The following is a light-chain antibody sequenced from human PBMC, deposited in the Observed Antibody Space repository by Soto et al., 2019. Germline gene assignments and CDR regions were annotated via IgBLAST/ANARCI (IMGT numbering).Light chain of an antibody. CDR2: AAS. V-gene: IGKV1-27*01. J-gene: IGKJ3*01. CDR3: KKYNSVPFT. CDR1: QCISNY. Sequence: DSQMTQSPSSLSASVGDRGTITCRASQCISNYLVWYQQKPGKVPKLLIYAASTLQSGAPSRFSSSGSGTDFNLSNSSQQPDDVSTYYCKKYNSVPFTFVPGTKVPIK.